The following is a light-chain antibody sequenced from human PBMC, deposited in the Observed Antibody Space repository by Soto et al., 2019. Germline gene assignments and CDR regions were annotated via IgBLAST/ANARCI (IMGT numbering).Light chain of an antibody. CDR1: QTITT. CDR3: QQYCNHPRA. V-gene: IGKV3-20*01. CDR2: RVS. Sequence: EIVLTQSPGTLSLSPGERATLSCRASQTITTLAWYQRKPGQAPRLLIYRVSSRATGVPDRFSGSGSGTDYTLTISRLEPEDFAVYYCQQYCNHPRAFGGWPKVDIK. J-gene: IGKJ4*01.